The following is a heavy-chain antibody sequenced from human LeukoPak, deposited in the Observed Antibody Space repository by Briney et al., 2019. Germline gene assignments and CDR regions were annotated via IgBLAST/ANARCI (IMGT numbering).Heavy chain of an antibody. V-gene: IGHV7-4-1*02. J-gene: IGHJ6*02. D-gene: IGHD3-9*01. Sequence: ASVKVSCKASGYTFTSYAMNWVRQAPGQGLEWMGWINTNTGNPTYAQGFAGRFVFSLDTSVSTAYLQISSLKAEDTAVYYCARDRILTGNYYYYGMDVWGQGTTVTVSS. CDR3: ARDRILTGNYYYYGMDV. CDR2: INTNTGNP. CDR1: GYTFTSYA.